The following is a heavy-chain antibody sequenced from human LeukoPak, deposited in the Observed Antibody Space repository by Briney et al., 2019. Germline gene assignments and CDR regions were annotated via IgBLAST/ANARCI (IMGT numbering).Heavy chain of an antibody. CDR3: ARNRGVDN. Sequence: GRSLRLSCAASGFTISNYWMNWVRQAQRKGLEWVANINQDGSEKYYVDSVKGRFTISRDITKDSVYLQMNSLRVEDTAVYYCARNRGVDNWGQGTLVTVSS. D-gene: IGHD2/OR15-2a*01. J-gene: IGHJ4*02. CDR1: GFTISNYW. V-gene: IGHV3-7*05. CDR2: INQDGSEK.